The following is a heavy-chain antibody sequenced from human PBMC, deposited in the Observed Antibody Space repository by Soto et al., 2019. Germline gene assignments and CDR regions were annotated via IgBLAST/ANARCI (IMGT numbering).Heavy chain of an antibody. V-gene: IGHV3-7*01. CDR2: IKEDGSGT. CDR3: AKHQVGHRVTNY. CDR1: GFSFSSYW. Sequence: EVQLVESGGGLVQPGGSLRLSCTASGFSFSSYWMSWVRQAPGKGLEWVANIKEDGSGTYYVGSVEGRFTISRDNAKNSLFVLMNSLRAEDTAMYYCAKHQVGHRVTNYWGQGTLVTVSS. J-gene: IGHJ4*02. D-gene: IGHD1-26*01.